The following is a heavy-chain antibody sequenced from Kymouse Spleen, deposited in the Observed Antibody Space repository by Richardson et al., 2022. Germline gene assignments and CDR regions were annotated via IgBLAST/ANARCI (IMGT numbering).Heavy chain of an antibody. CDR1: GGSFSGYY. CDR2: INHSGST. Sequence: QVQLQQWGAGLLKPSETLSLTCAVYGGSFSGYYWSWIRQPPGKGLEWIGEINHSGSTNYNPSLKSRVTISVDTSKNQFSLKLSSVTAADTAVYYCARGYYDFWSGYTDAFDIWGQGTMVTVSS. CDR3: ARGYYDFWSGYTDAFDI. J-gene: IGHJ3*02. D-gene: IGHD3-3*01. V-gene: IGHV4-34*01.